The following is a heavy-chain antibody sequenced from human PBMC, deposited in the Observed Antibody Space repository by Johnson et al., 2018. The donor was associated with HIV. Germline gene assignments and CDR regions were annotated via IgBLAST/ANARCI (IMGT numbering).Heavy chain of an antibody. CDR3: AKDRPRGGSSGMGGAFDI. CDR1: GFTFDDYT. CDR2: ISWDGGST. J-gene: IGHJ3*02. D-gene: IGHD5-12*01. Sequence: VQLVESGGVVVQPGGSLRLSCAASGFTFDDYTMHWVRQAPGKGLEWVSLISWDGGSTYYADSVKGRFTISRDTSKNSLDLQMNSLRAEDTAVYYCAKDRPRGGSSGMGGAFDIWGQGTMVTVSS. V-gene: IGHV3-43*01.